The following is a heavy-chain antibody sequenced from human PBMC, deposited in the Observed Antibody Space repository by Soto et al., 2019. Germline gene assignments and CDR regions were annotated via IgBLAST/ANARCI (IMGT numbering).Heavy chain of an antibody. V-gene: IGHV3-48*01. J-gene: IGHJ4*02. Sequence: PGGSLRLSCTASGFTFSSYGMNWVRQAPGKGLEWLSYISSSSGTIYYADSVRGRFTISRDNAKNSLYLQMNSLGAEDTALYYCAGTRGGSRANCPYWGQRTLVIGSS. CDR1: GFTFSSYG. CDR2: ISSSSGTI. D-gene: IGHD3-16*01. CDR3: AGTRGGSRANCPY.